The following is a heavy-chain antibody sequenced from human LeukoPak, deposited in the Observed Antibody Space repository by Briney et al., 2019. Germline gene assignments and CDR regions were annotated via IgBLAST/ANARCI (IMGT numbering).Heavy chain of an antibody. Sequence: GESLSISGKGSGYIFTSYWISWVRQMPGKGLEWMGRIDPSDSYTNYSPSFQGHVTISADKSISTAYLQWSSLKASDTAMYYCARAGLGELSSPDYWGQGTLVSVSS. CDR3: ARAGLGELSSPDY. CDR1: GYIFTSYW. J-gene: IGHJ4*02. D-gene: IGHD3-16*02. V-gene: IGHV5-10-1*01. CDR2: IDPSDSYT.